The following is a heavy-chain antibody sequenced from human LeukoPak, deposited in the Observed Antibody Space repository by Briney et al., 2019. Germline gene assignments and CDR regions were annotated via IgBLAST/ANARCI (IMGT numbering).Heavy chain of an antibody. V-gene: IGHV1-18*01. D-gene: IGHD4-23*01. Sequence: APVKVSCKASGYTFTSYGISWVRQAPGQRLEWMGWISAYNGNTNYAQKLQGRVTMTTDTSTSTAYMELRSLRSDDTAVYYCARAYGGYPLYYYYYYMDVWGKGTTVTVSS. CDR2: ISAYNGNT. J-gene: IGHJ6*03. CDR1: GYTFTSYG. CDR3: ARAYGGYPLYYYYYYMDV.